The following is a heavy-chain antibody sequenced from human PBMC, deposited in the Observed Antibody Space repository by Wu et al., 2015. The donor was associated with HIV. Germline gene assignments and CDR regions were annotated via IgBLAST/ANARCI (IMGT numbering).Heavy chain of an antibody. CDR2: IIPLFGTG. CDR3: ASPRSPGFSSAWPTYFDY. V-gene: IGHV1-69*05. CDR1: GNTFNA. J-gene: IGHJ4*02. Sequence: VHLVQSGAEVKKPGSSVKISCKASGNTFNAINWVRQAPGQGLEWMGGIIPLFGTGEYAQIFQGRVTITTDESTSTAYMRLSSLRSEDTAVYFCASPRSPGFSSAWPTYFDYWGQGTLVTVSS. D-gene: IGHD6-25*01.